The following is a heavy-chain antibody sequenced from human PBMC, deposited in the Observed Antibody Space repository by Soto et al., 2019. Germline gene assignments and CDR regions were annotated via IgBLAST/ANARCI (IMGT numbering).Heavy chain of an antibody. V-gene: IGHV3-13*01. CDR3: ARAVPPSFDYGDPSGRGDYYYGMDV. J-gene: IGHJ6*02. CDR1: GFTFSSYD. CDR2: IGTAGDT. D-gene: IGHD4-17*01. Sequence: GGSLRLSCAASGFTFSSYDMHWVRQATGKGLEWVSAIGTAGDTYYPGSVKGRFTISRENAKNSLYLQMNSLRAEDTAVYYCARAVPPSFDYGDPSGRGDYYYGMDVWGQGTTVTVSS.